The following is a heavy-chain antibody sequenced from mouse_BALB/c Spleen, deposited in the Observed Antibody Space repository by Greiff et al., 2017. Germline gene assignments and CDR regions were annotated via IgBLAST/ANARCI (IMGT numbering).Heavy chain of an antibody. D-gene: IGHD1-1*01. CDR1: GYSITSDYA. Sequence: EVMLVESGPGLVKPSQSLSLTCTVTGYSITSDYAWNWIRQFPGNKLEWMGYISYSGSTSYNPSLKSRISITRDTSKNQFFLQLNSVTTEDTATYYCARSGYYGSNYAMDYWGQGTSVTVSS. V-gene: IGHV3-2*02. CDR2: ISYSGST. CDR3: ARSGYYGSNYAMDY. J-gene: IGHJ4*01.